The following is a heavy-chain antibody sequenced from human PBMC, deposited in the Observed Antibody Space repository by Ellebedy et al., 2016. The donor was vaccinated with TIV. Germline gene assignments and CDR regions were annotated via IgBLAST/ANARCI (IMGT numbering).Heavy chain of an antibody. D-gene: IGHD3-16*02. V-gene: IGHV3-48*01. J-gene: IGHJ4*02. CDR1: GFTFSSYS. Sequence: PGGSLRLSCAASGFTFSSYSMNWVRQAPGKGLEWVSYISSSSSTIYYADSVKGRFTISRDNAKNSLYLKMNSLRAEDTAVYYCARGEDDYVWGSYRFVYPNPSIDYWGQGTLVTVSS. CDR3: ARGEDDYVWGSYRFVYPNPSIDY. CDR2: ISSSSSTI.